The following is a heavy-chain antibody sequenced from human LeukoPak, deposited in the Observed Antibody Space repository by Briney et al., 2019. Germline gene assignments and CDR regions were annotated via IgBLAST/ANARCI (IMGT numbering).Heavy chain of an antibody. V-gene: IGHV3-23*01. Sequence: GGSLRLSCAASGFTFSNYAMNWVRQAPGKGLEWVSAISGSGGSTYYAGSVKGRFTISRDSSKNTLSLQMNSLRAEDTATYYCAKGSIADLRLNFDYWGQGTLVTVSS. CDR3: AKGSIADLRLNFDY. CDR1: GFTFSNYA. J-gene: IGHJ4*02. D-gene: IGHD6-6*01. CDR2: ISGSGGST.